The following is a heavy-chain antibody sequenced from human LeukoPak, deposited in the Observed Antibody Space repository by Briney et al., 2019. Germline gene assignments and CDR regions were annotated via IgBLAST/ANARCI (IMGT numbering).Heavy chain of an antibody. J-gene: IGHJ5*02. CDR1: GITFDNNW. Sequence: GGSLRLSCAASGITFDNNWMHWVRQGPGKGLVWISRINSDGGGAIYADSVKGRFTVSRDNAKNTLYLQMNSLRAEDTAVYYCARDVPHNWFDTWGQGTLVTVSS. V-gene: IGHV3-74*01. CDR2: INSDGGGA. CDR3: ARDVPHNWFDT.